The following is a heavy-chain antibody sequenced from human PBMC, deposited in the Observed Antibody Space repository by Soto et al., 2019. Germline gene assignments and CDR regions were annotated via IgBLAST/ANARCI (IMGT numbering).Heavy chain of an antibody. CDR2: IYYSGST. J-gene: IGHJ4*02. CDR3: GRQTPTLTRVDY. D-gene: IGHD4-4*01. Sequence: SETLSLTCTVSGGSISSYYWSRIRQPPGKGLEWIGYIYYSGSTNYNPSLKSRVTISVDTSKNQFSLKVSSVTAADTAVYYCGRQTPTLTRVDYWGRGTQVTVSS. CDR1: GGSISSYY. V-gene: IGHV4-59*08.